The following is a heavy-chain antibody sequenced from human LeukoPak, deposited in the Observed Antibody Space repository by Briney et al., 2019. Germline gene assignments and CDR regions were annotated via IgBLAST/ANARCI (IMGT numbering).Heavy chain of an antibody. J-gene: IGHJ6*03. CDR3: ARVVTAYGGLNYYYYYYMDV. D-gene: IGHD3-10*01. Sequence: SETLSLTCTVSGGSISSGDYYWSWIRQPPGKGPEWIGYIYYSGSTYYNPSLKSRVTISVDTSKNQFSLKLSSVTAADTAVYYCARVVTAYGGLNYYYYYYMDVWGKGTTVTVSS. CDR2: IYYSGST. V-gene: IGHV4-30-4*08. CDR1: GGSISSGDYY.